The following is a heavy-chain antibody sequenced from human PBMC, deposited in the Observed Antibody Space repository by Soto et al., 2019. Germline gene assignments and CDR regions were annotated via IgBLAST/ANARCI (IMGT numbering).Heavy chain of an antibody. CDR1: GGSISSGGYY. CDR3: ARERYYDSSGPFDY. D-gene: IGHD3-22*01. Sequence: SETLSLTCTVSGGSISSGGYYWSWIRQHPGKGLEWIGYIYYSGSTYYNPSLKSRVTISVDTSKNQFSLKLSSVTAADTAVYYCARERYYDSSGPFDYWGQGTLVTVSS. V-gene: IGHV4-31*03. CDR2: IYYSGST. J-gene: IGHJ4*02.